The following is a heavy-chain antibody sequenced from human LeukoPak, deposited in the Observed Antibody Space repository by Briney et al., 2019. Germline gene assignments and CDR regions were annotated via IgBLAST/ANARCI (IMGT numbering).Heavy chain of an antibody. J-gene: IGHJ3*02. Sequence: PSETLSLTCTVSGGSISSYYWSWIRQPAGKGLEWIGRIYTSGSTNYNPSLKSRVTMSVDTSKNQFSLKLSSVTAADTAVYYCASREWELLLSGGAFDIWGQGTMVTVSS. D-gene: IGHD1-26*01. CDR2: IYTSGST. CDR3: ASREWELLLSGGAFDI. V-gene: IGHV4-4*07. CDR1: GGSISSYY.